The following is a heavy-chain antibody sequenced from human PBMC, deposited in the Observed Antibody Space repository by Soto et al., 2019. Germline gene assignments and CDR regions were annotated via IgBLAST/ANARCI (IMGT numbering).Heavy chain of an antibody. V-gene: IGHV3-30*18. Sequence: GGSLRLSCAASGFTFSSYGMHWVRQAPGKGLEWVAVISYDGSNKYYADSVKGRFTISRDNSKNTLYLQMNSLRAEDTAVYYCAKDRNYGDYGYYYYGMDVWGQGTTVTVSS. D-gene: IGHD4-17*01. CDR1: GFTFSSYG. CDR2: ISYDGSNK. CDR3: AKDRNYGDYGYYYYGMDV. J-gene: IGHJ6*02.